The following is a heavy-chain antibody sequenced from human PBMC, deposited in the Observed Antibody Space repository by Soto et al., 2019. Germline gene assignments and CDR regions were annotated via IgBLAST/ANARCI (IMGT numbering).Heavy chain of an antibody. CDR1: GGTFSSYG. V-gene: IGHV1-18*01. J-gene: IGHJ4*02. CDR3: ARALPAGFWSGYWFDY. Sequence: ASVKVSCKASGGTFSSYGISWVRQAPGQGLEWMGWISAYNGNTNYAQKLQGRVTMTTDTSTSTAYMELRSLRSGDTAVYYCARALPAGFWSGYWFDYWGQGTLVTVSS. D-gene: IGHD3-3*01. CDR2: ISAYNGNT.